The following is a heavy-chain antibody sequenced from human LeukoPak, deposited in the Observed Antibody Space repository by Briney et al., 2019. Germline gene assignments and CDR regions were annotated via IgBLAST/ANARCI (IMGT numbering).Heavy chain of an antibody. CDR2: IYYSGST. CDR1: GGSISSYY. CDR3: ARGPLGYSHGMDV. Sequence: SETLSLTCTVSGGSISSYYWSWIRQPPGKGLEWIGYIYYSGSTNYNPSLKSRVTISVDTSKNQFSLKLSSVTAADTAVYYCARGPLGYSHGMDVWGQGTTVTVSS. V-gene: IGHV4-59*01. J-gene: IGHJ6*02. D-gene: IGHD5-18*01.